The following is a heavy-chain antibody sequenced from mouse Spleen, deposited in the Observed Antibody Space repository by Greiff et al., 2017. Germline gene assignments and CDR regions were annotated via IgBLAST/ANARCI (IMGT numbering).Heavy chain of an antibody. CDR3: ARTDYRYWYFDV. CDR2: IHPNSGST. D-gene: IGHD2-14*01. J-gene: IGHJ1*01. Sequence: VQLQQPGAELVKPGASVKLSCKASGYTFTSYWMHWVKQRPGQGLEWIGMIHPNSGSTNYNEKFKSKATLTVDKSSSTAYMQLSSLTSEDSAVYYCARTDYRYWYFDVWGAGTTVTVSS. V-gene: IGHV1-64*01. CDR1: GYTFTSYW.